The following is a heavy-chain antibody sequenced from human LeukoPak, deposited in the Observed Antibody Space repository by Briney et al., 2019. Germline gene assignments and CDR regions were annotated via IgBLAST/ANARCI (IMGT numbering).Heavy chain of an antibody. CDR2: ISSGSSYI. D-gene: IGHD6-13*01. J-gene: IGHJ4*02. CDR3: ARVAAAGLDY. V-gene: IGHV3-21*01. CDR1: GFTFSSYS. Sequence: GGSLRLSCAASGFTFSSYSMNWVRQAPGKGLEWVSSISSGSSYIYYADSVKGRFTISRDNAKSSLYLQMNSLRAEDTAVYYCARVAAAGLDYWGQGTLVTVSS.